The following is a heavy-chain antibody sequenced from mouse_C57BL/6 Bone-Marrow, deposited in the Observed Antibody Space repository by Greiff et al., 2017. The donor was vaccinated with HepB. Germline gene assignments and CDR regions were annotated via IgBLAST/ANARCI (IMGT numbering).Heavy chain of an antibody. CDR1: GYTFTSYW. CDR3: ARRGGWVLRFAWFAY. Sequence: QVQLQQSGAELVKPGASVKMSCKASGYTFTSYWITWVKQRPGQGLEWIGDIYPGSGSTNYNEKFKSKATLTVDTSSSTAYMQLSSLTSADSAVYYCARRGGWVLRFAWFAYWGQGTLVTVSA. J-gene: IGHJ3*01. D-gene: IGHD2-3*01. V-gene: IGHV1-55*01. CDR2: IYPGSGST.